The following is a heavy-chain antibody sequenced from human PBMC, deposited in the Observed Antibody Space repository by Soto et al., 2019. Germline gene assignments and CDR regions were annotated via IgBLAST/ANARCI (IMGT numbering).Heavy chain of an antibody. CDR2: IRSKSYGGTT. CDR1: GFTFGDYA. J-gene: IGHJ4*02. CDR3: TRVMLVPDTVHY. D-gene: IGHD6-13*01. Sequence: EVQLVESGGGLVQPGRSLRLSCTASGFTFGDYAMSWFRQAPGKGLEWVGFIRSKSYGGTTEYAASVKGRFAIAREDSKSIAYLQMNSLKTEDTAVYYCTRVMLVPDTVHYWGQGTLVTVSS. V-gene: IGHV3-49*03.